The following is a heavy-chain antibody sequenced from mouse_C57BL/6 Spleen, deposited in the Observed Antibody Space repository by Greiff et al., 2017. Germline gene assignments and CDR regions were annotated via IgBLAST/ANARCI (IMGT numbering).Heavy chain of an antibody. CDR1: GYTFTSYW. Sequence: QVQLQQPGAELVKPGASVKLSCKASGYTFTSYWMHWVKQRPGRGLEWIGRIDPNSGGTKYNEKFKSKATLTVDKPSSTAYMQLSSLTSEDSAVCYRSRCYYYGSSDGGYFDVWGTGTTVTVSS. D-gene: IGHD1-1*01. J-gene: IGHJ1*03. V-gene: IGHV1-72*01. CDR3: SRCYYYGSSDGGYFDV. CDR2: IDPNSGGT.